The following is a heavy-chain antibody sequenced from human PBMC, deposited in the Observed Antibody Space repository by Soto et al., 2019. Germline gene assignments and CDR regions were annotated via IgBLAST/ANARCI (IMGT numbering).Heavy chain of an antibody. V-gene: IGHV1-2*02. D-gene: IGHD1-26*01. CDR2: INPNSGDT. J-gene: IGHJ6*02. CDR3: AKGGAIVAAGTRVYLYNAMDV. Sequence: ASVKVSCKASGYTFTGYYVHWVRQAPGQGLEWMGWINPNSGDTYLAQRFQGRVTMNRDTSIGTAYMELRGLTSDDTAEYYCAKGGAIVAAGTRVYLYNAMDVWGQGTKVTVSS. CDR1: GYTFTGYY.